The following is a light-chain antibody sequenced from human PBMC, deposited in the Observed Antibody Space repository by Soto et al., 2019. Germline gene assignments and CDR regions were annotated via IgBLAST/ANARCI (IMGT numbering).Light chain of an antibody. CDR1: QSVSRSY. V-gene: IGKV3-20*01. J-gene: IGKJ1*01. CDR3: HHYET. CDR2: GAS. Sequence: EIVVTQSPCTLSLSPGDRATLSCRASQSVSRSYLGWYQQKPGQAPRLLMYGASIRAAGVPDRFSGSGSGTEFTLTISRLEPEDFTVYYCHHYETFGQGTKVDIK.